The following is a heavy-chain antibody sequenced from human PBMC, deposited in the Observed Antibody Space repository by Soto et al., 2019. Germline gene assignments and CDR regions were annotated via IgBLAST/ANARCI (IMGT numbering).Heavy chain of an antibody. D-gene: IGHD3-16*01. V-gene: IGHV4-4*02. CDR3: ARKSMITFGGDSTDAFDI. J-gene: IGHJ3*02. CDR2: IYHSGST. Sequence: QVQLQESGPGLVKPSGTLSLTCAVSSGSISSSNWWSWVRQPPGKGLEWIGEIYHSGSTNYNPSLNSRVTISVDKSKNQFSLKLSSVTAADTAVYYCARKSMITFGGDSTDAFDIWGQGTMVTVSS. CDR1: SGSISSSNW.